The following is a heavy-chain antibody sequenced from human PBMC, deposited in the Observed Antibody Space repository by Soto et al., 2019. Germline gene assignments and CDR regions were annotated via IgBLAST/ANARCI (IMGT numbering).Heavy chain of an antibody. D-gene: IGHD3-10*01. CDR3: AKSPASGSYYYYYYGMDV. CDR2: ISGSGGST. J-gene: IGHJ6*02. Sequence: GGSLRLSXAASGFTFSSYAMSWVRQAPGKGLEWVSAISGSGGSTYYADSVKGRFTISRDNSKNTLYLQMNSLRAEDTAVYYCAKSPASGSYYYYYYGMDVWGQGTTVTVSS. CDR1: GFTFSSYA. V-gene: IGHV3-23*01.